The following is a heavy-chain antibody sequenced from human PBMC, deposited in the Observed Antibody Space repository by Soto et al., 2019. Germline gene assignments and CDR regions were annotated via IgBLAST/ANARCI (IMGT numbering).Heavy chain of an antibody. CDR3: AGGIAAAGTGSYYYYYYGLDV. V-gene: IGHV3-21*01. CDR2: ISSSSNYI. D-gene: IGHD6-13*01. Sequence: GGSLRLSCAASGFTFSSYSMNWVRQAPGKGLEWVSSISSSSNYIYYADSVKGRFTISRDNAKNSLYLQMNSLRAEDTAVYYCAGGIAAAGTGSYYYYYYGLDVWGQGTTVTVSS. J-gene: IGHJ6*02. CDR1: GFTFSSYS.